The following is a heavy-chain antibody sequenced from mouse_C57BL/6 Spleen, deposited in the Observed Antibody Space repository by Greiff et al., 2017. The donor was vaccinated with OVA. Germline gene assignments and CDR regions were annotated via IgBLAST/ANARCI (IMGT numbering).Heavy chain of an antibody. CDR2: IYPGDGDT. D-gene: IGHD2-3*01. CDR1: GYAFSSSW. J-gene: IGHJ2*01. CDR3: ARSGDGYYDFDY. Sequence: QVQLQQSGPELVKPGASVKISCKASGYAFSSSWMNWVKQRPGKGLEWIGRIYPGDGDTNDNGKFKGKATLTADTSSSTAYIQLSSLTSEDSAVYFCARSGDGYYDFDYWGQGTTLTVSS. V-gene: IGHV1-82*01.